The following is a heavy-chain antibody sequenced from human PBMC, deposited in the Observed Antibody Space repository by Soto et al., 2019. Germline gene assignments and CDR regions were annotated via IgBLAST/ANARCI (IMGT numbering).Heavy chain of an antibody. Sequence: QVQLQESGPGLVKPSQTLSLTCTVSGGSISSGGYYWSWIRQHPGKGLEWIGYIYYSGSTYYNPSIKSRVTISVDTSKNQFSLKLSSVTAADTAVYYCARDNSSAHDDAFDIWGQGTMVTVSS. V-gene: IGHV4-31*03. J-gene: IGHJ3*02. CDR2: IYYSGST. D-gene: IGHD3-22*01. CDR3: ARDNSSAHDDAFDI. CDR1: GGSISSGGYY.